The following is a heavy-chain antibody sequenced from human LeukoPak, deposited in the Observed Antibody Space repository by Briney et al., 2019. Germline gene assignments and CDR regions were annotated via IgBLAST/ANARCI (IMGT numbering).Heavy chain of an antibody. CDR1: GFTFSSYG. CDR2: ISYDGSNK. V-gene: IGHV3-30*18. D-gene: IGHD4-23*01. CDR3: AKVGGNFDY. Sequence: GGSQRLSCAASGFTFSSYGMHWVRQAPGKGLEWVAVISYDGSNKYYADSVKGRFTISRDNSKNTLYLQMNSLRAEDTAVYYCAKVGGNFDYWGQGTLVTVSS. J-gene: IGHJ4*02.